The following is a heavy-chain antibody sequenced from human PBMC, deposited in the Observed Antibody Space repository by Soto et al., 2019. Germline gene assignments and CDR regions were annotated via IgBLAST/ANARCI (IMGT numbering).Heavy chain of an antibody. Sequence: SETLSLTCTVSGGSISSYYWSWIRQPPGKGLEWFFYIYYSGSTNYNLSLKSRVTISVDTSKNHFSLKLSSVTAADTAVYYCARHASYDFWSGYYNWFDPWGQGTLVTVSS. CDR3: ARHASYDFWSGYYNWFDP. CDR2: IYYSGST. CDR1: GGSISSYY. V-gene: IGHV4-59*08. D-gene: IGHD3-3*01. J-gene: IGHJ5*02.